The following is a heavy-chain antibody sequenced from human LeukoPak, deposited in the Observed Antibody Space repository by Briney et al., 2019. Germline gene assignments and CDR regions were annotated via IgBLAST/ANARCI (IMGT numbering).Heavy chain of an antibody. J-gene: IGHJ4*02. CDR2: ISSSSSTI. V-gene: IGHV3-48*01. D-gene: IGHD2-15*01. CDR3: ARAYCSGDTCYPDY. CDR1: GFTFSSYS. Sequence: PGGSLRLSCAASGFTFSSYSMNWVRQAPGKGLEWFSYISSSSSTIYYADSVKGRFSISRDNAKNSLYLQMNSLRAEDTAVYYCARAYCSGDTCYPDYWGQGTLVTVSS.